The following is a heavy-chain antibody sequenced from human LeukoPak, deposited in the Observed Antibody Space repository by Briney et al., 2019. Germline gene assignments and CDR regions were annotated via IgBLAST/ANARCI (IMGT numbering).Heavy chain of an antibody. CDR1: GGSISSGSYY. Sequence: KPSQTLSLTCTVSGGSISSGSYYWSWIRQPAGKGLEWIGRIYTSGSTNYNPSLKSRVTISVDTSKNQFSLKLSSVTAADTAVYYCARDGDFPWGGPTNYYMDVWGKGTTVTVSS. CDR3: ARDGDFPWGGPTNYYMDV. CDR2: IYTSGST. V-gene: IGHV4-61*02. J-gene: IGHJ6*03. D-gene: IGHD3-3*01.